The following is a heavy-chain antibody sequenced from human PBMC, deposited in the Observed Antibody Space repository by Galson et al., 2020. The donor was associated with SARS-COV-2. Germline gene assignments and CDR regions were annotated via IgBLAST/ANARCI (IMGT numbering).Heavy chain of an antibody. CDR2: VYWDDDK. V-gene: IGHV2-5*02. D-gene: IGHD3-10*01. J-gene: IGHJ3*01. CDR1: GFSLSDTGVG. CDR3: AHKPPGGPVSDAFDV. Sequence: KMSGPTLVQPTQTLTLTCNFSGFSLSDTGVGVGWIRQPPGQALEWHALVYWDDDKRYRPSLKSRLTITKDTSKNQVVLTMANMDPVDTGTYYCAHKPPGGPVSDAFDVWGRGTLVTVSS.